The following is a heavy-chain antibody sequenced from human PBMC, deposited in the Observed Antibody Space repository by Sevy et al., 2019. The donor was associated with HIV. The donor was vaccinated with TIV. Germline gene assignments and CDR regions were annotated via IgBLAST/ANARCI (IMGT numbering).Heavy chain of an antibody. V-gene: IGHV4-34*01. Sequence: SETLSLTCAVYGGSSSGYYWSWIRQPPGKGLEWIGEINHRGSTTHNPSLKSRVTISIDTSKHQFSLKLASVTAADTAVYYCARVMPGGGQRAFDFWGRGTMVTVSS. D-gene: IGHD3-16*01. CDR2: INHRGST. CDR1: GGSSSGYY. CDR3: ARVMPGGGQRAFDF. J-gene: IGHJ3*01.